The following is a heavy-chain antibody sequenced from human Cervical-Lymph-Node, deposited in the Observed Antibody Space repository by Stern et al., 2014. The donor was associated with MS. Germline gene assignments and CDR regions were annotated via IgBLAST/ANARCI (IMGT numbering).Heavy chain of an antibody. CDR3: ARGDYYNRISYPNTFRV. CDR2: IRTSETTT. V-gene: IGHV3-11*01. D-gene: IGHD3-10*01. CDR1: GFTFIDYY. J-gene: IGHJ3*01. Sequence: QVQLVESGGGLIKPGGSLRLSCAASGFTFIDYYMSWIRQAPGKGLEGVSYIRTSETTTHYADSVKGRFTISRDAAKNSLFLQMNSLRAEDTAVYYCARGDYYNRISYPNTFRVWGQGAMVTVSS.